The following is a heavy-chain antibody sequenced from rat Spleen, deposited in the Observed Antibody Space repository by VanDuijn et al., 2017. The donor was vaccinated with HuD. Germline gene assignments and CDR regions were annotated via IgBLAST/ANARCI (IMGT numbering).Heavy chain of an antibody. CDR2: LSYDGIST. CDR1: GFSFSSNW. CDR3: ARHELSHFFDD. D-gene: IGHD1-3*01. Sequence: EVQLVESDGGLVQPGRSLKLSCAASGFSFSSNWLNWIRQAPGKGLEWVATLSYDGISTYYRDSVRGRFTISSDNARITLYLQMDSLRSEDTATYYCARHELSHFFDDWGQGVMVTVSS. V-gene: IGHV5-29*01. J-gene: IGHJ2*01.